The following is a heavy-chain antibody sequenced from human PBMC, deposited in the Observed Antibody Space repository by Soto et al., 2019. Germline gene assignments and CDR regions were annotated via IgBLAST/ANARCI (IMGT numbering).Heavy chain of an antibody. Sequence: PGESLKISCQGSGYIFTNYWIGWVRQMPGKGLEWMGIIYPGDSDTRYSPSSQGQVSISADKSISTAYLQWASLKASDTALYFCARHRRGGFRSGDMCYSDDAFDIWGQGTMVTVS. CDR2: IYPGDSDT. J-gene: IGHJ3*02. CDR1: GYIFTNYW. CDR3: ARHRRGGFRSGDMCYSDDAFDI. D-gene: IGHD2-15*01. V-gene: IGHV5-51*01.